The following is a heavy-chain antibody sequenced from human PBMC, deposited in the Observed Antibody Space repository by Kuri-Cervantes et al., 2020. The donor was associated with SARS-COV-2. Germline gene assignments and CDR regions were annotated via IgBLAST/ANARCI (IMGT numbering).Heavy chain of an antibody. Sequence: GESLKISCAASGFTFSSNTMHWVRQAPGKGLEWVAVTSYDGNKKYYADSVKGRFTISRDNSKNTLYLQMNSLYAGDTAVYYCARGYSSFLIDGLFDYWGQGTLVTVSS. D-gene: IGHD6-13*01. V-gene: IGHV3-30*04. CDR2: TSYDGNKK. CDR3: ARGYSSFLIDGLFDY. J-gene: IGHJ4*02. CDR1: GFTFSSNT.